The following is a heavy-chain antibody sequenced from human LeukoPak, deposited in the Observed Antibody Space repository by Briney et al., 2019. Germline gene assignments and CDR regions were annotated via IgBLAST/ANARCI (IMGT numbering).Heavy chain of an antibody. CDR3: GRQGYTASYYFVDY. CDR2: IYTTGTT. CDR1: AGSINSFY. V-gene: IGHV4-4*07. Sequence: SETLSLTCTVSAGSINSFYSGWVRQPAGKGLEWIGRIYTTGTTNYSPSLKSRLTMSVDTSKNQFSLSLRSVTAADTAVYYCGRQGYTASYYFVDYWSQGTLVTVSS. D-gene: IGHD3-10*01. J-gene: IGHJ4*02.